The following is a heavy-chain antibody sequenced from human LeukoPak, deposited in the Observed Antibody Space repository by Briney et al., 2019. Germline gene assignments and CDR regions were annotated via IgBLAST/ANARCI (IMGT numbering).Heavy chain of an antibody. D-gene: IGHD6-19*01. Sequence: PGGSLRLSCAASGFTFDDYSMHWVRQAPGKGLEWVSGISWNSGSIGYADSVEGRFTISRDNPKNSLHLQMNSLSAEATALYYCAKDIAVAGLTFWYFDLWGRGTLVTVSS. CDR1: GFTFDDYS. V-gene: IGHV3-9*01. CDR2: ISWNSGSI. CDR3: AKDIAVAGLTFWYFDL. J-gene: IGHJ2*01.